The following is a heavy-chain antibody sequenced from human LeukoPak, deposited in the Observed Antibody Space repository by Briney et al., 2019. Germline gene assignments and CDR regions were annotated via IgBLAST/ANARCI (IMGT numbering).Heavy chain of an antibody. CDR3: ARLARAMVRRGNWFDP. Sequence: SETLSLTCTVSGGXISSSSYYWGWIRQPPGKGLEWIGSIYYSGSTYYNPSLKSRVTISVDTSKNQFSLKLSSVTAADTAVYYCARLARAMVRRGNWFDPWGQGTLVTVSS. CDR2: IYYSGST. V-gene: IGHV4-39*01. CDR1: GGXISSSSYY. J-gene: IGHJ5*02. D-gene: IGHD3-10*01.